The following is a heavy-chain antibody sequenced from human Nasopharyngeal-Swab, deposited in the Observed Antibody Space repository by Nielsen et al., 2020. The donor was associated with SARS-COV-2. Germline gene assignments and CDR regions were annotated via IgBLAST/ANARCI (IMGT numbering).Heavy chain of an antibody. CDR2: IKSKTDGGTT. CDR1: GFNFSNAW. CDR3: TTISLWYMDV. Sequence: GESLKISCAASGFNFSNAWMSWVRQAPGKGLEWVGRIKSKTDGGTTDYAAPVKGRFTISRDDSKNTLYLQMNSLKTEDTAVYYCTTISLWYMDVWGKGTTVTVSS. D-gene: IGHD2-21*01. V-gene: IGHV3-15*01. J-gene: IGHJ6*03.